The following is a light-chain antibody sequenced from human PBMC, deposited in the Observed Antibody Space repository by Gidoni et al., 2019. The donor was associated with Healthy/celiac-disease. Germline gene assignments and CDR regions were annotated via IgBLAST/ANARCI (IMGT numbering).Light chain of an antibody. J-gene: IGKJ2*04. V-gene: IGKV1-39*01. Sequence: DIQMTQSPPSLSASVGDRVTITCRASQSISSYLNWYQQKPGKAPKLLIYAASSLQSGVPSRFSVSGSGTDFTLTISSLQPEDFATYYCQQSYSTPCSFGQGTKLEIK. CDR2: AAS. CDR3: QQSYSTPCS. CDR1: QSISSY.